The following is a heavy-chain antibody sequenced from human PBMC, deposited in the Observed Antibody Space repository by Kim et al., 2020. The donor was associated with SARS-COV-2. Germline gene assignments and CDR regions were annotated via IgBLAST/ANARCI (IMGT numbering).Heavy chain of an antibody. D-gene: IGHD4-4*01. V-gene: IGHV3-11*06. CDR3: ARGYSNYEQPHYYYYGMDV. CDR1: GFTFSDYY. Sequence: GGSLRLSCAASGFTFSDYYMSWIRQAPGKGLEWVSYISSSSSYTNYADSVKGRFTISRDNAKNSLYLQMNSLRAEDTAVYYCARGYSNYEQPHYYYYGMDVWGQGTTVTVSS. J-gene: IGHJ6*02. CDR2: ISSSSSYT.